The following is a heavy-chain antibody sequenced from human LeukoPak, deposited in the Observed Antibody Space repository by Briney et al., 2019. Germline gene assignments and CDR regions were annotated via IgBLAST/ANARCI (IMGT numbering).Heavy chain of an antibody. CDR1: GYTLTELS. D-gene: IGHD3-22*01. CDR2: FDPEDGET. J-gene: IGHJ5*02. V-gene: IGHV1-24*01. Sequence: GASVKVSCKVSGYTLTELSMHWVRQAPGKGLEWMGGFDPEDGETIYAQKFQGRVTMTEDTSTDTAYMELSSLRSEDTAVYYCATLLPNSSGYTFDPWGQGTPVTVSS. CDR3: ATLLPNSSGYTFDP.